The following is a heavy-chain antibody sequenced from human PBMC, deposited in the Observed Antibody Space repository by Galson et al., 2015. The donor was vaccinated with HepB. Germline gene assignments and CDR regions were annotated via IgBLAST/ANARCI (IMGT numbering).Heavy chain of an antibody. CDR3: AREFSGYASQYHFDN. CDR2: FHPSGST. V-gene: IGHV4-4*07. D-gene: IGHD5-12*01. CDR1: GGSISTSY. Sequence: TLSLTCSVSGGSISTSYWSWIRQPAGKGLEWIGRFHPSGSTNYNPSLRSRVTLSVDTSKSHFSLKLTSVTAADTAVYYCAREFSGYASQYHFDNWGQGILVTVSS. J-gene: IGHJ4*02.